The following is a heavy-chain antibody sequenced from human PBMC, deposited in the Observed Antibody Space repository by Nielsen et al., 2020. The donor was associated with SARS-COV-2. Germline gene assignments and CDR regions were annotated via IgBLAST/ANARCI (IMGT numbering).Heavy chain of an antibody. CDR3: AKDASGCLGY. Sequence: GESLKISCAASGFTFSSYGMHWVRQAPGKGLEWVAVISYDGSNKYYADSVKGRFTISRDNSKNTQYLQMNSLRAEDTAVYYCAKDASGCLGYWGQGTLVTVSS. D-gene: IGHD3-10*01. J-gene: IGHJ4*02. CDR1: GFTFSSYG. CDR2: ISYDGSNK. V-gene: IGHV3-30*18.